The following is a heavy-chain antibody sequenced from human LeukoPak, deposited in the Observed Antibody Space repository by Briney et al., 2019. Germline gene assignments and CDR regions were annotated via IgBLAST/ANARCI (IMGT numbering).Heavy chain of an antibody. V-gene: IGHV1-3*03. J-gene: IGHJ4*02. CDR2: INAGNGDT. CDR1: GYTFTNYA. Sequence: ASVKVSYKASGYTFTNYAMHWVRQAPGQRLEWMGWINAGNGDTKYSQELQGRVTITRDTSASTAYMELSSLRSEDMAVYYCARGSSSSGWPFDSWGQGTLVTVSS. CDR3: ARGSSSSGWPFDS. D-gene: IGHD6-6*01.